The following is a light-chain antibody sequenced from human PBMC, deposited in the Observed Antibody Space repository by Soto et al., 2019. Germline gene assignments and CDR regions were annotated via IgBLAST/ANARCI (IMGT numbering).Light chain of an antibody. CDR2: AAS. Sequence: DIQVTLSPSSLSSSVGDRVTITCRASQIISTYLNWYQQRAGLAPRLLIYAASSLQSGVPPRFSGSGSGTDFTLTISSLQPEDFATYFCQQTYSAPPRFGQGTKVDIK. CDR3: QQTYSAPPR. V-gene: IGKV1-39*01. J-gene: IGKJ1*01. CDR1: QIISTY.